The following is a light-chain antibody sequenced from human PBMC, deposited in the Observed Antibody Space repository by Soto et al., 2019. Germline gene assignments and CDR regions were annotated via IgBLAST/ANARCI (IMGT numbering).Light chain of an antibody. V-gene: IGKV1-39*01. CDR3: QQSYSTPRT. Sequence: IHLTQSASSLSASVGDSVTITCRASQSISNYLNWYQQKPGKAPKILIYAASSLQSGVPSRFSGSGYGTDFNLTISSLQTEDFATYYCQQSYSTPRTFGQGTKVDIK. CDR1: QSISNY. J-gene: IGKJ1*01. CDR2: AAS.